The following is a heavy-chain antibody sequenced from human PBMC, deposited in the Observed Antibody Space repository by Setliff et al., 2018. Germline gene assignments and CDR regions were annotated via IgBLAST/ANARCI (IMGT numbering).Heavy chain of an antibody. CDR1: GGSMGSYY. Sequence: ETLSLTCTVSGGSMGSYYWTWIRQSAGKGLEWIGHVYTTGSTAFNPSLNSRVTMSLDKSKNQFSLKLYSVTAADTAVYFCARSFSRREKFLLDYWGQGALVTVSS. V-gene: IGHV4-4*07. CDR3: ARSFSRREKFLLDY. J-gene: IGHJ4*02. CDR2: VYTTGST.